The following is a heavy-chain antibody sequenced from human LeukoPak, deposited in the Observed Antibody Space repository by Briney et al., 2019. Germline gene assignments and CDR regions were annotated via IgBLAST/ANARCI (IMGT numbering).Heavy chain of an antibody. J-gene: IGHJ5*02. CDR1: GGSFSGYY. CDR2: INHSGST. Sequence: SETLSLTCAVYGGSFSGYYWSWIRQPPGKGLEWIGEINHSGSTNYNPSLKSRVTISVDTSKNQFSLKLSSVTAAETAVYYCARDQYFDPWGQGTLVTVSS. V-gene: IGHV4-34*01. CDR3: ARDQYFDP.